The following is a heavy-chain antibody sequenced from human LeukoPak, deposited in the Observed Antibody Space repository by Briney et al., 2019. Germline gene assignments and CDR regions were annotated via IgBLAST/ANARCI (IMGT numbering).Heavy chain of an antibody. CDR3: VRGTTYSSTKADF. J-gene: IGHJ4*02. CDR1: GFSFSNYW. V-gene: IGHV3-7*01. CDR2: MNIDGSER. Sequence: GGSLRLSCAASGFSFSNYWMGWVRQAPGKRPEWVANMNIDGSERYYADSVKGRLTISRDNANNMMYLQMDSLRAEDSATYYCVRGTTYSSTKADFWGQGTLVTVSS. D-gene: IGHD6-13*01.